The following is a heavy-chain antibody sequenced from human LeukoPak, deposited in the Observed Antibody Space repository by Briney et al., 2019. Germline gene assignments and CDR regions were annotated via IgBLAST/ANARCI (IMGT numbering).Heavy chain of an antibody. D-gene: IGHD3-10*01. CDR2: INPNSGGT. Sequence: GASVKVSCKASGYTFTGYYMHWVRQAPGQGLEWMGWINPNSGGTNYAQKFQGRVTMTRDTSISTVYMEQSSLRSDDTAVYYCARVGDMVRGVNSPYWGQGTLVTVSS. CDR3: ARVGDMVRGVNSPY. V-gene: IGHV1-2*02. CDR1: GYTFTGYY. J-gene: IGHJ4*02.